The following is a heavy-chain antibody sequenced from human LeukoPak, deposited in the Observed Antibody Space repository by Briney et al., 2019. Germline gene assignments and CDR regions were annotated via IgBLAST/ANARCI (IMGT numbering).Heavy chain of an antibody. Sequence: SGTLSLTCAVSGGSISNSNWWSWVRQPPGKGLEWIGEIYHSGGTNYNPSLKSRVTISVDKSKNQFSLKLSSVTAADTAVYYCARDAYCSSTSCYYYYGMDVWGQGTTVTVSS. CDR3: ARDAYCSSTSCYYYYGMDV. CDR2: IYHSGGT. CDR1: GGSISNSNW. V-gene: IGHV4-4*02. D-gene: IGHD2-2*01. J-gene: IGHJ6*02.